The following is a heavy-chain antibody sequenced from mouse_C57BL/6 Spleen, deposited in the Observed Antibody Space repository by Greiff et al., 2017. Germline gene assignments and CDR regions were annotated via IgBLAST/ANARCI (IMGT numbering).Heavy chain of an antibody. CDR2: FTMYSDAT. CDR3: ATGTEYFDY. CDR1: YFAFMASA. Sequence: LQQSGAELVRPGSSVKLSCKDSYFAFMASAMHWVKQRPGHGLEWIGSFTMYSDATEYSENFKGKATLTANTASGTAYMELSSLTSEASAVYDCATGTEYFDYWGQGTTLTVSS. V-gene: IGHV1-49*01. D-gene: IGHD4-1*01. J-gene: IGHJ2*01.